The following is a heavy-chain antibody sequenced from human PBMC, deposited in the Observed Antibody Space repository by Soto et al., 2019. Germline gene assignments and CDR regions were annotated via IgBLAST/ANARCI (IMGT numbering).Heavy chain of an antibody. CDR3: ARDTGDGTFDF. CDR2: INAGYGNT. D-gene: IGHD7-27*01. CDR1: GYAFSSYA. Sequence: ASVKVSCKASGYAFSSYAMHWVRQAPGQRLEWMGWINAGYGNTKSSQKFQDRVTISRDTSASTAYMELTSLRSEDTAVYYCARDTGDGTFDFWGQGTLVTVS. J-gene: IGHJ4*02. V-gene: IGHV1-3*01.